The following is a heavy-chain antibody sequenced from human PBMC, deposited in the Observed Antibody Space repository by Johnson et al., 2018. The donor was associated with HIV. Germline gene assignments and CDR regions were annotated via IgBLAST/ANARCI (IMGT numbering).Heavy chain of an antibody. V-gene: IGHV3-11*04. J-gene: IGHJ3*02. CDR1: GFTFNDYY. Sequence: QVQLVESGGGLVKPGGSLRLSCAASGFTFNDYYMSWIRQAPGKGLEWVSYISSSGSTRYYADSVRGRFTTPRDISQNTLYLQMDSLIPDDTALYYCARGRKDIGAADGLDNDAFDMWGQGTLVTVSS. D-gene: IGHD5-12*01. CDR3: ARGRKDIGAADGLDNDAFDM. CDR2: ISSSGSTR.